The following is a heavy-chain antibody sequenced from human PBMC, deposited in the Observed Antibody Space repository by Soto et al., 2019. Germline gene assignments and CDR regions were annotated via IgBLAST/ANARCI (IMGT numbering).Heavy chain of an antibody. CDR1: GYTFTSYG. J-gene: IGHJ6*02. CDR3: ARDRWGSGSYTHTYYYYGMDV. D-gene: IGHD3-10*01. CDR2: ISAYNGNT. Sequence: ASVKVSCKASGYTFTSYGISWVRQAPGQGLEWMGWISAYNGNTNYAQKLQGRVTMTTDTSTSTAYMELRSLRSDDTAVYYCARDRWGSGSYTHTYYYYGMDVWGQGTTVTVSS. V-gene: IGHV1-18*01.